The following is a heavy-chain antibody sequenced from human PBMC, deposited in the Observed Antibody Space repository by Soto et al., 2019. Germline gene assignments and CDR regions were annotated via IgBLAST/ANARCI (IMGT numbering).Heavy chain of an antibody. V-gene: IGHV1-18*01. CDR1: GYTFTSYG. CDR2: ISAYNGNT. D-gene: IGHD3-10*01. CDR3: ARVNHYYGSGSYPDDAFDI. Sequence: ASVKVSCKASGYTFTSYGISWVRQAPGQGLEWMGWISAYNGNTNYAQKLPGRVTMTTDTSTSTAYMELRSLRSDDTAVYYCARVNHYYGSGSYPDDAFDIWGQGTMVTVSS. J-gene: IGHJ3*02.